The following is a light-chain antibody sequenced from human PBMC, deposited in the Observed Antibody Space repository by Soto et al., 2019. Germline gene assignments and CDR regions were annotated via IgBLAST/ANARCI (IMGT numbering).Light chain of an antibody. V-gene: IGKV3-20*01. CDR2: AAS. Sequence: ENVLTQSPGTLSLSPGERATLSCRASQSVSSSYLAWYQQKPGQAPRLLIYAASSRATGIPDRFSGSGSGTDFTLTISRLEPEDFAVYFCHQYGSSPLTFGGGTKVDIK. CDR3: HQYGSSPLT. CDR1: QSVSSSY. J-gene: IGKJ4*01.